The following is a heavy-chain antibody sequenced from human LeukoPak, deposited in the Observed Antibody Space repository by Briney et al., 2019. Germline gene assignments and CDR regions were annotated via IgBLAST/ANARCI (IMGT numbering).Heavy chain of an antibody. J-gene: IGHJ4*02. Sequence: GGSLRLSCVASGFTFSSYGMHWVRQAPGEGLEWVAVISDEGSNKYYTDSVKGRFTISRDNSKNTLYLQINSLRTEDTAVYYCAKAGSSSGYYSRFDYWGQGTLVTVSS. CDR2: ISDEGSNK. D-gene: IGHD3-22*01. V-gene: IGHV3-30*18. CDR3: AKAGSSSGYYSRFDY. CDR1: GFTFSSYG.